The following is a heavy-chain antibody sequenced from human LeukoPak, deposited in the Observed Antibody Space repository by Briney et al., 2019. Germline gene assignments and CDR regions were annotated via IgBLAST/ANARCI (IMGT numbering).Heavy chain of an antibody. D-gene: IGHD3-10*01. J-gene: IGHJ3*02. V-gene: IGHV4-59*08. CDR2: IYYSGST. CDR3: ARLPRLWFGESKGAFDI. CDR1: GGSISSYY. Sequence: PSDTLSLTCTVSGGSISSYYWSWIRQPPGKGLEWIGYIYYSGSTNYNPSLKSRVTISVDTSKNQFSLKLSSVTAADTAVYYCARLPRLWFGESKGAFDIWGQGTMVTVSS.